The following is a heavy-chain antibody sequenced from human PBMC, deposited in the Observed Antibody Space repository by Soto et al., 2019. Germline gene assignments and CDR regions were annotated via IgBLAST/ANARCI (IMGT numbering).Heavy chain of an antibody. CDR3: AKEGSEYCSGGSCYYFDY. V-gene: IGHV3-30*18. CDR1: GFTFSSYG. D-gene: IGHD2-15*01. CDR2: ISYDGSNK. J-gene: IGHJ4*02. Sequence: PGGSLRLSCAASGFTFSSYGMHWVRQAPGKGLEWVAVISYDGSNKYYADSVKGRFTISRDNSKNTLYLQMNSLRAEDTAVYYCAKEGSEYCSGGSCYYFDYWGQGTLVTVSS.